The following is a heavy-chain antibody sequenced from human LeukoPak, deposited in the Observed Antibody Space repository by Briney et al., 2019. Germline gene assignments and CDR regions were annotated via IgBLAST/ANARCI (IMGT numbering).Heavy chain of an antibody. CDR2: IIPIFDTA. CDR3: AREEERIAIFGVTNSRFDY. V-gene: IGHV1-69*13. CDR1: GGTFSNYA. D-gene: IGHD3-3*01. Sequence: ASVKVSCKASGGTFSNYAISWVRQAPGQGLEWMGGIIPIFDTADYAQKFQGRITITADESTSTVYMELSSLRSEDTAVYYCAREEERIAIFGVTNSRFDYWGQGTLVTVSS. J-gene: IGHJ4*02.